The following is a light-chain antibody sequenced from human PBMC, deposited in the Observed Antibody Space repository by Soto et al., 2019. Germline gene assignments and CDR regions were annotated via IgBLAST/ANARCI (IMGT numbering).Light chain of an antibody. CDR1: QSVNSY. CDR3: QQPGT. J-gene: IGKJ1*01. CDR2: DAS. V-gene: IGKV3-11*01. Sequence: EIVLTQSPATLSLSPGDRATLSCRASQSVNSYLAWYQQKPGQAPRLLIYDASNRATGIPARFSGSGSGTDFTLTISSLEPEDFAVYYCQQPGTFGQGTKVEIK.